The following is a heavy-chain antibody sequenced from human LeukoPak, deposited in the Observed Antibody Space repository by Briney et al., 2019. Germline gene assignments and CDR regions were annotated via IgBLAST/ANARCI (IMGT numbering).Heavy chain of an antibody. Sequence: SETLSLTCAVYGGSFSGYYWSWIRQPPGKGLEWIGEINHSGSTNYNPSLKSRVTISVDTSKNQFSLKLSSVTAADTAVYYCARGRPHYYDILTGYIEAYYFDYWGQGTLVTVSS. V-gene: IGHV4-34*01. CDR1: GGSFSGYY. CDR2: INHSGST. J-gene: IGHJ4*02. D-gene: IGHD3-9*01. CDR3: ARGRPHYYDILTGYIEAYYFDY.